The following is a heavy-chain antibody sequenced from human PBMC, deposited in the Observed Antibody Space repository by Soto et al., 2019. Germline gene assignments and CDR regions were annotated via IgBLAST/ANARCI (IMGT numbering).Heavy chain of an antibody. Sequence: QVQLQQWGAGLLKPSETLSLTCAVYGGSFSDYYGTWIRQSPGKGLEWIGEINHSGITYYNPSLKSRVSISVDTSKNQFSLELRSATAAHTAMYYCARGRLEWLLLGYGVDVWGQGTPVTVSS. CDR1: GGSFSDYY. J-gene: IGHJ6*02. CDR3: ARGRLEWLLLGYGVDV. D-gene: IGHD3-3*01. CDR2: INHSGIT. V-gene: IGHV4-34*01.